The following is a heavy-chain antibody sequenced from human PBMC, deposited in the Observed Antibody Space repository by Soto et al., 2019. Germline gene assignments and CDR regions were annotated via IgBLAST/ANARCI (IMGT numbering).Heavy chain of an antibody. Sequence: PGGSLRLSCAASGFTFSSYTMSWVRQAPGKGLEWVSPISGSGGTTYYADSVKGRFTISRDNSKNTLYLQVNSLRAEDTAVYYCARDTPISGMDVWGQGTTVTVSS. J-gene: IGHJ6*02. CDR3: ARDTPISGMDV. CDR1: GFTFSSYT. V-gene: IGHV3-23*01. CDR2: ISGSGGTT.